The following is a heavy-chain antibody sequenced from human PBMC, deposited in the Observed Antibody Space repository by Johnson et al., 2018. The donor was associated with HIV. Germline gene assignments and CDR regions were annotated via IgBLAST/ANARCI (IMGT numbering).Heavy chain of an antibody. CDR3: ARDQGVRFGVAAKPNDAFDI. Sequence: QVQLVESGGDLVKAGGSLRLSCAASGSTFSDYFMSWIRQAPGKGLEWVASISGSGSARYYADSVKGRFTISRDNARTSLYLQMNSLRAEDTAVYYCARDQGVRFGVAAKPNDAFDIWGQGTMVTVSS. CDR1: GSTFSDYF. J-gene: IGHJ3*02. V-gene: IGHV3-11*04. CDR2: ISGSGSAR. D-gene: IGHD3-3*01.